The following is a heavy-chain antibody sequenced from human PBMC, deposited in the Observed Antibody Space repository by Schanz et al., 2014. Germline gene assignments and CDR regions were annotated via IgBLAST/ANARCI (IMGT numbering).Heavy chain of an antibody. D-gene: IGHD1-26*01. CDR1: GLTSNTHW. V-gene: IGHV3-74*01. Sequence: EVQVVESGGGLVQPGGSLRLFCVASGLTSNTHWMHWVRQAPGKGLVWVSQINSDGSSTSYADSVKGRFTISRDNSKNTLYLQMNSLRAEDSAVYYCAKVGPYSGSLGAFDIWGQGTKVTVSS. CDR2: INSDGSST. J-gene: IGHJ3*02. CDR3: AKVGPYSGSLGAFDI.